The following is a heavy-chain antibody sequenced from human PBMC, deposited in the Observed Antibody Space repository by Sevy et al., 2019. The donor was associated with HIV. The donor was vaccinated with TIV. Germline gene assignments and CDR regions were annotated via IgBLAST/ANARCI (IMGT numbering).Heavy chain of an antibody. V-gene: IGHV3-9*01. CDR3: AKGYSGSYYGAFDI. Sequence: GGSLRLSCAASGFTFDDYAMHWVRQAPGKGLEWVSGISWNSGSIGYADSVKGRFTISRDNAKNSLYLQMNSLRAEDTALHYCAKGYSGSYYGAFDIWGQGTMVTVSS. CDR2: ISWNSGSI. D-gene: IGHD1-26*01. CDR1: GFTFDDYA. J-gene: IGHJ3*02.